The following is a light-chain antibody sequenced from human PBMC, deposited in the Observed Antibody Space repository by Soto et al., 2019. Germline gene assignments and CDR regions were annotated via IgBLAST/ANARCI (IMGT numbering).Light chain of an antibody. CDR3: SSYTTSNTRQIV. J-gene: IGLJ1*01. Sequence: QSALTQPASVSGSPGQSITISCTGTSSDVGGYNYVSWYQHHPGKAPKLMIFAVSNRPSGVSNRFSGSKSGNTASLTISGLQPEDEADYYCSSYTTSNTRQIVFGTGTKLTVL. V-gene: IGLV2-14*03. CDR2: AVS. CDR1: SSDVGGYNY.